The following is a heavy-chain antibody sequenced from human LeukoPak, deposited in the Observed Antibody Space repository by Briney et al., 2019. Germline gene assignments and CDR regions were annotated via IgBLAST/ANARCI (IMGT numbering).Heavy chain of an antibody. V-gene: IGHV3-48*01. CDR2: ISSSSSTI. J-gene: IGHJ2*01. CDR3: ARGSGQTTVVTPEMGWYFDL. CDR1: GFTFSSYS. Sequence: PGGSLRLSCAASGFTFSSYSMNWVRQAPGKGLEWVSCISSSSSTIYYADSVKGRFTISRDNAKNSLYLQMNSLRAEDTAVYYCARGSGQTTVVTPEMGWYFDLWGRGTLVTVSS. D-gene: IGHD4-23*01.